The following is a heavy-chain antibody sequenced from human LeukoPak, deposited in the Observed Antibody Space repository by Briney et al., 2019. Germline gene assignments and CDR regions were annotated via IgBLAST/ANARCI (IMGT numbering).Heavy chain of an antibody. CDR3: ARHPPGHYGSGNDFDY. CDR1: GYTLTSYD. CDR2: MNPNSGNT. V-gene: IGHV1-8*01. Sequence: ASVKVSCKASGYTLTSYDINWVRQATGQGLEWMGWMNPNSGNTGYAQKFQGRFTMTRNTSISTAYMELSSLRSEDTAVYYCARHPPGHYGSGNDFDYWGQGTLVTVSS. J-gene: IGHJ4*02. D-gene: IGHD3-10*01.